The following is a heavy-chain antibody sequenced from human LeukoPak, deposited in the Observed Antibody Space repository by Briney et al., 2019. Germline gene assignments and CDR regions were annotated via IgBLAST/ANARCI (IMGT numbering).Heavy chain of an antibody. CDR2: IYPTGST. CDR1: GGSITSGSYY. V-gene: IGHV4-61*02. CDR3: ARAVGSSESNWFDP. J-gene: IGHJ5*02. Sequence: TLSLTCXVSGGSITSGSYYWSWIRPPAGKGLEWIGRIYPTGSTSYNPSLKSRVTISVDTSKSQFSLTLSSVTAADTAVYYCARAVGSSESNWFDPWGQGTLATVSS. D-gene: IGHD3-10*01.